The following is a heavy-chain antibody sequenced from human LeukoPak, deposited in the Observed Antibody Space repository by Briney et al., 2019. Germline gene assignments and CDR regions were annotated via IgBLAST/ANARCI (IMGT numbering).Heavy chain of an antibody. D-gene: IGHD3-10*01. CDR2: INPNSGGT. J-gene: IGHJ4*02. CDR3: ARGGGNYYGSGSYYKTGYFDY. V-gene: IGHV1-2*02. Sequence: ASVKVSCKASGYTFTGYHMHWVRQAPGQGLEWMGWINPNSGGTNYAQKFQGRVTMTRDTSISTAYMELSRLRSDDTAVYYCARGGGNYYGSGSYYKTGYFDYWGQGTLVTVSS. CDR1: GYTFTGYH.